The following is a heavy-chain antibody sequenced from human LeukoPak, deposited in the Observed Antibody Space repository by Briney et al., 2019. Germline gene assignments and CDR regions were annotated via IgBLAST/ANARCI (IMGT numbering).Heavy chain of an antibody. V-gene: IGHV4-30-4*07. CDR3: ARDLSGGSCYTD. Sequence: PSQTLSLTCAVSGGSITSGAYSWSWIRQPPGKGLEWIGYIYYSRGTYYNPSLKSRVTISVDTSKNQFSLKLSSVTAADTAVYYCARDLSGGSCYTDWGQGTLVTVSS. CDR2: IYYSRGT. CDR1: GGSITSGAYS. D-gene: IGHD2-15*01. J-gene: IGHJ4*02.